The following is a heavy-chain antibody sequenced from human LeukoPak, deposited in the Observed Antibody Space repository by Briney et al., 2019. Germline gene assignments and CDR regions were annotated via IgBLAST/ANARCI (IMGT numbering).Heavy chain of an antibody. D-gene: IGHD3-22*01. Sequence: ASVKVSCKASGGTFSSYAISWVRQAPGQGLEWMGIINPSGGSTSYAQKFQGRVTMTRDTSTSTVYMELSSLRSEDTAVYYCARDYYDSSGYFDLFDYWGQGTLVTVSS. CDR1: GGTFSSYA. CDR3: ARDYYDSSGYFDLFDY. CDR2: INPSGGST. V-gene: IGHV1-46*01. J-gene: IGHJ4*02.